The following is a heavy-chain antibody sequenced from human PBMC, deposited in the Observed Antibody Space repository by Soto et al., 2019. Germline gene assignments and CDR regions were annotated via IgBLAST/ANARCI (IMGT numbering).Heavy chain of an antibody. V-gene: IGHV3-23*01. CDR1: GVTFSRYA. Sequence: PGGSLRLACTASGVTFSRYAMSWVRQAPGKGLEWVSAISGSGGSTYCADSVKGRFTISRDNSKNTLYLQMNSLRAEDTAVYYCAKETGYSSGWYLDYWGQGTLVTVSP. CDR2: ISGSGGST. CDR3: AKETGYSSGWYLDY. J-gene: IGHJ4*02. D-gene: IGHD6-19*01.